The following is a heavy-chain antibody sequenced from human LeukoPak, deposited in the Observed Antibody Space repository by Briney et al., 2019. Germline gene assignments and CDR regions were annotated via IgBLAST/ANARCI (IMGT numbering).Heavy chain of an antibody. Sequence: SETLSLTCAVYGGSFSGYYWSWIRQPPGKGLEWIGEINHSGSTNYNPSLKSRVTISLDTSKNHFSLRLSSVTAADTAVYYCARDREVGATGYYFDYWGQGTLVTVSS. J-gene: IGHJ4*02. CDR1: GGSFSGYY. CDR2: INHSGST. CDR3: ARDREVGATGYYFDY. V-gene: IGHV4-34*01. D-gene: IGHD1-26*01.